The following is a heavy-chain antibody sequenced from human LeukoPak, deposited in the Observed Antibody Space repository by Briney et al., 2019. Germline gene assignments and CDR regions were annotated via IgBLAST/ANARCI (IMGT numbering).Heavy chain of an antibody. J-gene: IGHJ4*02. CDR1: GFTFSSYW. Sequence: GGSLRLSCAASGFTFSSYWMSWVRQAPGKGLEWVSSISSSSSYIYYADSVKGRFTISRDNAKNSLHLQMNSLRAEDTAVYYCARGTKGTDYWGQGTLVTVSS. CDR3: ARGTKGTDY. D-gene: IGHD2-8*01. CDR2: ISSSSSYI. V-gene: IGHV3-21*01.